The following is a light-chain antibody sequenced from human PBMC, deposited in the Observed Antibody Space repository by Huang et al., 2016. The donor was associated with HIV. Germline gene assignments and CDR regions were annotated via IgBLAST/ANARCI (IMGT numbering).Light chain of an antibody. CDR2: SAS. V-gene: IGKV1-39*01. Sequence: DIQMTQTPPSLSASVGDRVTITCRTNQSIDPYLNWYQQKPGEAPKLLIHSASTLQGGVPSRFSGSGSETDFALTINSLQPEDLGTYYCQQTHSSPRAFGQGTKVEIK. CDR3: QQTHSSPRA. J-gene: IGKJ1*01. CDR1: QSIDPY.